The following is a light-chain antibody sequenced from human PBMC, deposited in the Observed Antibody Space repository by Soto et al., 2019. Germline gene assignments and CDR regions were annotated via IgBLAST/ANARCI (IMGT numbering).Light chain of an antibody. Sequence: QSALTQPRSVSGSPGQSVTISCTGTSSDFGGYNYVSWYQQHPGKAPKLMIYDVSKRPSGVPDRFSGSKSGNTASLTISGLHAEDEADYYCCSYAGSYYVFGNGTKLTVL. V-gene: IGLV2-11*01. CDR2: DVS. J-gene: IGLJ1*01. CDR3: CSYAGSYYV. CDR1: SSDFGGYNY.